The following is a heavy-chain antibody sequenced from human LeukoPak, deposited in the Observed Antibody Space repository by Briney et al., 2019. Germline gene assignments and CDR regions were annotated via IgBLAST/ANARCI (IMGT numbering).Heavy chain of an antibody. V-gene: IGHV1-3*01. D-gene: IGHD6-13*01. J-gene: IGHJ6*02. CDR1: GYTFTSYA. CDR2: INAGNGNT. Sequence: ASVKVSCKASGYTFTSYAMHWVRQAPGQRLEWMGWINAGNGNTKYSQKFQGRVTITRDTSASTAYMELSSLRSEDTAVYYCARIYSSSWYSDYYGMDVWGQGTTVTVSS. CDR3: ARIYSSSWYSDYYGMDV.